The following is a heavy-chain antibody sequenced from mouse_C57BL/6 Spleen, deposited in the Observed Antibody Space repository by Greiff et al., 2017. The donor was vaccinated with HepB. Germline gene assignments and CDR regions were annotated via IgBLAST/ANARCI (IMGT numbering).Heavy chain of an antibody. CDR2: IYPRDGST. CDR1: GYTFTDHT. D-gene: IGHD1-1*01. J-gene: IGHJ4*01. CDR3: ARSFYYYGSSYYAMDY. V-gene: IGHV1-78*01. Sequence: VQGVESDAELVKPGASVKISCKVSGYTFTDHTIHWMKQRPEQGLEWIGYIYPRDGSTKYNEKFKGKATLTADKSSSTAYMQLNSLTSEDSAVYFCARSFYYYGSSYYAMDYWGQGTSVTVSS.